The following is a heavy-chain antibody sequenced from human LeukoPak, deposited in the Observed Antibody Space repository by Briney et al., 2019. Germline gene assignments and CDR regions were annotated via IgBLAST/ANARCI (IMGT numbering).Heavy chain of an antibody. Sequence: GGSLRLSCAASGFTFSNYWMSWVRQAPGKGLEWVANIKDDGSGKYYVDSLKGRFTISRDNAKNSLYLQMNSLRAEDTAVYYCARGRGLPGPLDYWGQGTLVTVSS. J-gene: IGHJ4*02. CDR1: GFTFSNYW. CDR2: IKDDGSGK. D-gene: IGHD3-10*01. V-gene: IGHV3-7*01. CDR3: ARGRGLPGPLDY.